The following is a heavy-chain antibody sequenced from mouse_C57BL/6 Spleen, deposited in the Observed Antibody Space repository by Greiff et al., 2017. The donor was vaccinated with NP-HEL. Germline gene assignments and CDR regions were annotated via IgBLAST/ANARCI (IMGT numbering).Heavy chain of an antibody. Sequence: EVQLQQSGPELVKPGASVKISCKASGYTFTDYYMNWVKQSHGKSLEWLGDINPNNGGTSYNQKFKGKATLTVDKSSSTAYMELCSLTSEDSAVYYCARGLRRDWFAYWGQGTLVTVSA. CDR2: INPNNGGT. J-gene: IGHJ3*01. CDR1: GYTFTDYY. V-gene: IGHV1-26*01. D-gene: IGHD2-4*01. CDR3: ARGLRRDWFAY.